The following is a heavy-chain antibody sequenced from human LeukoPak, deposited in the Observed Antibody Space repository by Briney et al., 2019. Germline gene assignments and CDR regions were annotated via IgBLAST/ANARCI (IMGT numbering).Heavy chain of an antibody. CDR2: IHDSGST. V-gene: IGHV4-39*01. J-gene: IGHJ3*02. CDR3: ARLFGYYDTSGYLRQSAFDI. D-gene: IGHD3-22*01. Sequence: SETLSLTCIVSGGSISSNNYYWVWIRQPPGKGLEWIGSIHDSGSTYHNPSLKSRVTISIATSKNQFSLELYFVTAADTAVYYYARLFGYYDTSGYLRQSAFDIWGQGTMVTVSS. CDR1: GGSISSNNYY.